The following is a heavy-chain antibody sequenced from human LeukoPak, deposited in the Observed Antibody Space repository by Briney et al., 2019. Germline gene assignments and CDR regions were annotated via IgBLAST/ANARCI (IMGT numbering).Heavy chain of an antibody. CDR1: GFTFSIYN. Sequence: GGSLRLSCAASGFTFSIYNMNWVRQAPGKGLEWVSGISPGGGPTYYADSVRGRFTISRDDSKNTLYLQMKNLRAEDTAVYYCAKDGAWLRFDDWGQGILVTVSS. CDR2: ISPGGGPT. D-gene: IGHD5-12*01. V-gene: IGHV3-23*01. J-gene: IGHJ4*02. CDR3: AKDGAWLRFDD.